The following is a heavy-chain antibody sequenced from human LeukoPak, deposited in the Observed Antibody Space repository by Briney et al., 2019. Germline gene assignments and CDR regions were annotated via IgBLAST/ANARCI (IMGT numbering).Heavy chain of an antibody. CDR3: ARHGFTIFGVVTKKRGWFDP. J-gene: IGHJ5*02. V-gene: IGHV4-39*07. D-gene: IGHD3-3*01. CDR2: IYYSGST. Sequence: SETLSLTCTVSGGSISSSSYYWGWIRQPPGKGLEWIGSIYYSGSTYYNPSLKSRVTISIDPSKNQFSLKLSSVTAADTAVYYCARHGFTIFGVVTKKRGWFDPWGQGTLVTVPS. CDR1: GGSISSSSYY.